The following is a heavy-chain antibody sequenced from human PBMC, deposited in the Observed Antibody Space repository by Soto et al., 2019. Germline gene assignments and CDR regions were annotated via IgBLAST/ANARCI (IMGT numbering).Heavy chain of an antibody. Sequence: ESGGGVVQPGRSLRLSCAASGFTFSSYGMHWVRQAPGKGLEWVAVIWYDGSNKYYADSVKGRFTISRDNSKNTLYLQMNSLRAEDTAVYYCARGGSSGWYDWFDPWGQGTLVTVSS. D-gene: IGHD6-19*01. CDR3: ARGGSSGWYDWFDP. J-gene: IGHJ5*02. V-gene: IGHV3-33*01. CDR2: IWYDGSNK. CDR1: GFTFSSYG.